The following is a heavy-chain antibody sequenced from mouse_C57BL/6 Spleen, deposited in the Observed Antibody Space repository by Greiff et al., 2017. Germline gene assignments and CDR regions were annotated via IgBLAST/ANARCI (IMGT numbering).Heavy chain of an antibody. CDR2: IWSGGST. CDR3: ASIGFDY. Sequence: QVQLKESGPGLVQPSQSLSITCTVSGFSLTSYGVHWVRQSPGKGLEWLGVIWSGGSTDYNAAFISRLSISKDNSKSQVFFKMNSLQADDTAIYYCASIGFDYWGQGTTLTVSS. CDR1: GFSLTSYG. V-gene: IGHV2-2*01. J-gene: IGHJ2*01.